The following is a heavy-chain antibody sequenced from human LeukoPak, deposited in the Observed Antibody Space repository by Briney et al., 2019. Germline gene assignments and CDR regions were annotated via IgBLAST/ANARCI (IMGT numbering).Heavy chain of an antibody. CDR2: IKYDGSEK. V-gene: IGHV3-7*01. Sequence: GGSLRLSCAASGFTFSSKWMSWVRQAPGKGLEWVANIKYDGSEKYYVDSVKGRFTISRDNAKNSLYLQMNSLRAEDTAVYYCARDLGSSSWDYWGQGTLVTVSS. D-gene: IGHD6-13*01. J-gene: IGHJ4*02. CDR3: ARDLGSSSWDY. CDR1: GFTFSSKW.